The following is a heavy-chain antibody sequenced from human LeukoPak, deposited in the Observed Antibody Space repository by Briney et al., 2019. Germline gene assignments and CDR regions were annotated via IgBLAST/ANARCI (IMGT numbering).Heavy chain of an antibody. D-gene: IGHD5-12*01. V-gene: IGHV3-66*01. CDR1: GCTVSSNY. CDR2: IYSGGST. CDR3: ARDIVATNFDY. J-gene: IGHJ4*02. Sequence: AGGSLRLSCAASGCTVSSNYMSWVRQAPGKGLEWVSVIYSGGSTYYADSVKGRFTISRDNSKNTLYLQMNSLRAEDTAVYYCARDIVATNFDYWGQGTLVTVSS.